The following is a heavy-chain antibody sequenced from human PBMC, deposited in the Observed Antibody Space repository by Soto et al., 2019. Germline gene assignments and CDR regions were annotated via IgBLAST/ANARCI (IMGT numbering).Heavy chain of an antibody. CDR2: LSGSGGST. V-gene: IGHV3-23*01. Sequence: GGSLRLSCAASGFTFSSYAMTWVRQAPGKGLEWVSALSGSGGSTYYTDSVKGRFTISRDNSKNTLYLQMNSLRAEDTAVYYCANWGRVTEDAFDIWGQGTMVTVSS. D-gene: IGHD2-21*02. CDR1: GFTFSSYA. J-gene: IGHJ3*02. CDR3: ANWGRVTEDAFDI.